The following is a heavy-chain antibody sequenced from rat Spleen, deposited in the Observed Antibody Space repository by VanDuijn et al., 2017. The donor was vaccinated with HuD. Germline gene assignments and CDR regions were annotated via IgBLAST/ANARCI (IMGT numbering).Heavy chain of an antibody. J-gene: IGHJ3*01. CDR2: ISYEGSST. CDR1: GFTFSDYY. V-gene: IGHV5-22*01. CDR3: SRHTYNWFPN. Sequence: EVQLVESGGGLVQPGRSLKVSCAASGFTFSDYYMAWVRQAPKKGLEWVAYISYEGSSTHYGDSVEGRFTISRDNERSTLYLQMNSLRSEDTATYYCSRHTYNWFPNWGQGTLVTVSS.